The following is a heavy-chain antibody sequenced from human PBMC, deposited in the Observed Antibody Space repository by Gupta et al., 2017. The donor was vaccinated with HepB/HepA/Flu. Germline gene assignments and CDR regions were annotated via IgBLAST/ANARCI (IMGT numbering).Heavy chain of an antibody. CDR1: GFTFSSFW. Sequence: EVQLVESGGGLVQPGGSLRLSCAASGFTFSSFWMHWVRQVPGKGLVWVSRINYYGSGTDYADSVKGRFTISRDDAKNMLYLQMNSLRDDDTAVYYCVKDFGGSEDYWGQGSLVTVSS. D-gene: IGHD5-12*01. CDR2: INYYGSGT. V-gene: IGHV3-74*01. CDR3: VKDFGGSEDY. J-gene: IGHJ4*02.